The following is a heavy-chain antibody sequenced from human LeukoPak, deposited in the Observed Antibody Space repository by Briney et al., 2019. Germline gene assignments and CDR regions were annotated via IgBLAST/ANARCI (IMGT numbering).Heavy chain of an antibody. V-gene: IGHV4-39*01. Sequence: PSETLSLTCTVSGGSISSSSYYWGWIRQPPGKGLEWIGSIYYSGSTYYNPSLKSRVTISVDTSKNQFSLKLSSVTAADTAVYYCARVRPYSSSSGWFDPWGQGTLVTVSS. J-gene: IGHJ5*02. CDR3: ARVRPYSSSSGWFDP. CDR1: GGSISSSSYY. D-gene: IGHD6-6*01. CDR2: IYYSGST.